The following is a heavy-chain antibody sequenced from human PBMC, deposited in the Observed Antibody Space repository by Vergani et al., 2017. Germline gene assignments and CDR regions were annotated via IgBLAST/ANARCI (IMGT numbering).Heavy chain of an antibody. CDR3: ARGETRTDWLDP. CDR2: IYGSGNI. Sequence: QVQLQESGPGLVKPSQTLSLSCSVSGVSVSSTAFYWNWIRQPAGKGLEWIGHIYGSGNINYNPSLEDRVTISREPSTNQFSLKVHSVTAADTAVYYCARGETRTDWLDPWSQGTQVIVSS. V-gene: IGHV4-61*02. D-gene: IGHD2-8*02. J-gene: IGHJ5*02. CDR1: GVSVSSTAFY.